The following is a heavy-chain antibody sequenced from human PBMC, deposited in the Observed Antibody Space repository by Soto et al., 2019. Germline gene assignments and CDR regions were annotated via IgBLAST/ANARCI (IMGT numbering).Heavy chain of an antibody. J-gene: IGHJ6*02. CDR2: TYQSGSA. V-gene: IGHV4-30-2*06. CDR1: GGSISSGGYS. CDR3: ARDYYGMDG. Sequence: QLQLQESGSGLVKPSQTLSLTCTVSGGSISSGGYSWTWIRQSPGKGLEWIGYTYQSGSAYYNPCLKSRVTISVDRSKNQFSLNLTSVTAADTAVDYCARDYYGMDGWGQGTTVTVSS.